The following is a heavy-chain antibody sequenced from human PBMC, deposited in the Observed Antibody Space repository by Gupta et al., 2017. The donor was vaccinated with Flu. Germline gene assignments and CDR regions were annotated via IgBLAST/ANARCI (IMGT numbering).Heavy chain of an antibody. J-gene: IGHJ4*02. CDR3: ARVSDYGGQEFDY. CDR1: GFTFSSYG. D-gene: IGHD4-23*01. V-gene: IGHV3-33*01. Sequence: QVQLVESGGGVVQPGRSLRLSCAASGFTFSSYGMHWVRQAPGKGLEWVAVIWYDGSNKYYADSVKGRFTISRDNSKNTLYLQMNSLRAEDTAVYYCARVSDYGGQEFDYWGQGTLVTVSS. CDR2: IWYDGSNK.